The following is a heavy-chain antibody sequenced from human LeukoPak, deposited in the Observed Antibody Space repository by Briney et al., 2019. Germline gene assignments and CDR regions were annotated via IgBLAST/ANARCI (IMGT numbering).Heavy chain of an antibody. CDR1: GGSISSTNYY. J-gene: IGHJ6*03. D-gene: IGHD5-24*01. V-gene: IGHV4-39*07. Sequence: SETLSLTCTVSGGSISSTNYYWGWIRQPPGKGLEWIGSIYYSGSTNYNPSLKSRVTMSVDTSKNQFSLKLSSVTAADTAVYYCAGLESAYYYYMDVWGKGTTVTVSS. CDR2: IYYSGST. CDR3: AGLESAYYYYMDV.